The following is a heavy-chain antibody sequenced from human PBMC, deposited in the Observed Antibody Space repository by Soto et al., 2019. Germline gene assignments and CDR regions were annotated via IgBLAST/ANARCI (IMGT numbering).Heavy chain of an antibody. D-gene: IGHD4-17*01. V-gene: IGHV1-46*01. CDR2: INPNVGRA. CDR1: GYTFSSYY. CDR3: ARVGPTTVVTPGAFDI. J-gene: IGHJ3*02. Sequence: ASVKVSCKASGYTFSSYYIHWVRQAPGQGLEWIGVINPNVGRANYAQNFQGRVTMTADESTSTVYMELSSLRSEDTAVYYCARVGPTTVVTPGAFDIWGQGTMVTVSS.